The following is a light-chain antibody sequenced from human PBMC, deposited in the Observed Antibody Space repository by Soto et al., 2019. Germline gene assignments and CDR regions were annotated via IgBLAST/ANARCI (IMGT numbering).Light chain of an antibody. CDR2: WAS. CDR3: QQYFTTPRLG. V-gene: IGKV4-1*01. J-gene: IGKJ4*01. CDR1: QSVLYIPTNKNY. Sequence: DILMTQSPDSLAASLGERATINCKSSQSVLYIPTNKNYLAWYQQKPGQPPKLLIYWASTRESGVPDRFSGSGSGTDFTLTISSLQAEDVAVYYCQQYFTTPRLGFGGGTKVDIK.